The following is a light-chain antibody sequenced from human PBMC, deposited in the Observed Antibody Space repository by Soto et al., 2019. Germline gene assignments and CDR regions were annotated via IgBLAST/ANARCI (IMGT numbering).Light chain of an antibody. Sequence: QSALTQPASVSGSPGQSITISCTGTTNDVGDYRYVSWYQQHPGKAPKVMIYEVSNRPSGVSNRFSGSKSGNTASLTISGLQAEDEADYYCISYLNNTTYVLGSGTKVTVL. V-gene: IGLV2-14*01. J-gene: IGLJ1*01. CDR3: ISYLNNTTYV. CDR2: EVS. CDR1: TNDVGDYRY.